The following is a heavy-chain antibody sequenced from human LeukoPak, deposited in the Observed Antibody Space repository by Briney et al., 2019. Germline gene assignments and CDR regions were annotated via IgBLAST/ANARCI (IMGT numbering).Heavy chain of an antibody. D-gene: IGHD3-22*01. CDR3: ARDHHYYDSSGYLDY. V-gene: IGHV3-7*01. CDR2: IKQDGSGK. CDR1: GFTFSSYW. Sequence: PGGSLRLSCAASGFTFSSYWMSWVRQAPGKGLEWVANIKQDGSGKYYVDSVKGRFTISRDNAKNSLYLQMNSLRAEDTAVYYCARDHHYYDSSGYLDYWGQGTLVTVSS. J-gene: IGHJ4*02.